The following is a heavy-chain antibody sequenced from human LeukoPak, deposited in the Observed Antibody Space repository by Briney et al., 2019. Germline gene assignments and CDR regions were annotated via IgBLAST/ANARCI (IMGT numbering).Heavy chain of an antibody. CDR1: GGSISSYY. CDR3: ARHGGSYSFDY. Sequence: SETLSLTCTVSGGSISSYYWSWIRQPAGKGLEWIGRIYTSGSTNCNPSLKSRVTISVDTSKNEFSLKLSSVTAADTAVYYCARHGGSYSFDYWGQGTLVTVSP. V-gene: IGHV4-4*07. CDR2: IYTSGST. J-gene: IGHJ4*02. D-gene: IGHD1-26*01.